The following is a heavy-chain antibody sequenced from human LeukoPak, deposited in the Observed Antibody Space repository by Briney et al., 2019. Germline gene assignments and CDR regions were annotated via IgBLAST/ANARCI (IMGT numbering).Heavy chain of an antibody. CDR3: AKDRTYSAYAALDY. J-gene: IGHJ4*02. CDR2: ISWNSGSA. V-gene: IGHV3-9*01. Sequence: PGRSLRLSCAASGFTFDDYSMHWVRQAPGKGLEWVSGISWNSGSAGYADSAKGRFTISRDSAKNSLYLQMNSLRTEDTALYYCAKDRTYSAYAALDYWGQGTLVTVSS. CDR1: GFTFDDYS. D-gene: IGHD5-12*01.